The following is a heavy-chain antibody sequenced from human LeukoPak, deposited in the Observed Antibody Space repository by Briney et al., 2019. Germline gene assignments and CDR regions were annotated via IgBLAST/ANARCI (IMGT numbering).Heavy chain of an antibody. Sequence: SETLSLTCTVSGGSISSYYWSWIWQPPGKGLEWIGYIYYSGSTNYNPSLKSRVTISVDTSKNQFSLKLSSVTAADTAVYYCARDLHFGYCSGGSCYNAFDIWGQGTMVTVSS. D-gene: IGHD2-15*01. J-gene: IGHJ3*02. CDR1: GGSISSYY. CDR3: ARDLHFGYCSGGSCYNAFDI. CDR2: IYYSGST. V-gene: IGHV4-59*01.